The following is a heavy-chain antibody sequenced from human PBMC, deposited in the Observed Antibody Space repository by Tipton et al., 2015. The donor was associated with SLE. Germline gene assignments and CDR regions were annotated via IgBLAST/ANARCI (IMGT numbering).Heavy chain of an antibody. CDR3: AGLRVTSDAFYI. CDR1: GGSFSDYY. Sequence: TLSLTCAVYGGSFSDYYWSWIRQPPGKGLEWIGEINHSGSTNYNPSLKSRVTISVDTSKNQFSLKLSSVTAADTAVYYCAGLRVTSDAFYIWGQGTMVTVSS. CDR2: INHSGST. V-gene: IGHV4-34*01. J-gene: IGHJ3*02. D-gene: IGHD2-21*02.